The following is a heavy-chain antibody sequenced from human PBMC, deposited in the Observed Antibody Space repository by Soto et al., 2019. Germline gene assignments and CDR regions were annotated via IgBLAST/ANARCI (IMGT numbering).Heavy chain of an antibody. CDR1: GFSLSTSGVG. CDR2: IYWDDDK. D-gene: IGHD2-15*01. J-gene: IGHJ5*02. CDR3: ALGLGYCSGGSCYSVPWFDP. V-gene: IGHV2-5*02. Sequence: SGPTLVNPTQTLTLTCTFSGFSLSTSGVGVGWIRQPPGKALEWLALIYWDDDKRYSPSLKSRLTITKDTYKNQVVLTMTNMDPVDTVTYYCALGLGYCSGGSCYSVPWFDPWGQGTVVTVSS.